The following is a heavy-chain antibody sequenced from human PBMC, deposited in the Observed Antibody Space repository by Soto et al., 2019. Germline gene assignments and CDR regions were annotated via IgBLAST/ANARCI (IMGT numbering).Heavy chain of an antibody. D-gene: IGHD2-15*01. V-gene: IGHV3-23*01. CDR2: FNGNGGLT. Sequence: EVQLLESGGGLVQPGGSLRLACATSGFTFSSYAMTWVRQAPGTGLEWVSTFNGNGGLTYYADSVKGRFTISRDNSKKTLYMQMHGLRAEDTAIYYCAKDNSLHWFDPWGQGTLVTVSS. J-gene: IGHJ5*02. CDR3: AKDNSLHWFDP. CDR1: GFTFSSYA.